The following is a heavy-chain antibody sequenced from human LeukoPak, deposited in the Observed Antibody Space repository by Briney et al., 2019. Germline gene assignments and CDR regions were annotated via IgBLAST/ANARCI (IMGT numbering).Heavy chain of an antibody. D-gene: IGHD7-27*01. J-gene: IGHJ4*02. V-gene: IGHV4-39*07. CDR1: GGSISSSNYY. CDR2: IYYSGGT. CDR3: ARVHLGMGFYFDY. Sequence: SETLSLTCSVSGGSISSSNYYWGWIRQPPGKGLEWIGTIYYSGGTFYNPSLKSRVTISIDTSKNQFSLNLSSVTAADTAVYYCARVHLGMGFYFDYWGQGTLVTASS.